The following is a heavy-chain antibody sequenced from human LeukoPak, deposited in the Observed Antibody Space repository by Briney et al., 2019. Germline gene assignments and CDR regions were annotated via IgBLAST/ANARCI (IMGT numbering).Heavy chain of an antibody. Sequence: GESLKISCKGSGYSFTSYWIGWVRQLPGKGLEWMGIIYPGDSDTRYSPSFQGQVTISADKSISTAYLQWSSLKASDTAMYYCARDTTAGRGSYYYYGMDVWGQGTTVTVSS. D-gene: IGHD6-13*01. CDR2: IYPGDSDT. J-gene: IGHJ6*02. CDR1: GYSFTSYW. V-gene: IGHV5-51*01. CDR3: ARDTTAGRGSYYYYGMDV.